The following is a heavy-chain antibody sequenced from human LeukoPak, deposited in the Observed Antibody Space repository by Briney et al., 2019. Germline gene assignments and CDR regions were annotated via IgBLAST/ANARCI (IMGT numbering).Heavy chain of an antibody. D-gene: IGHD4-17*01. V-gene: IGHV4-61*08. CDR2: IYYSGST. J-gene: IGHJ4*02. CDR3: ASARLTRVTEFDY. CDR1: GGSISRGGYY. Sequence: SETLSLTCTVSGGSISRGGYYWSWIRQHPGKGLEWIGYIYYSGSTNYNPSLKSRVTISVDTSKNQFSLKLSSVTAADTALYYCASARLTRVTEFDYWGQGTLVTVSS.